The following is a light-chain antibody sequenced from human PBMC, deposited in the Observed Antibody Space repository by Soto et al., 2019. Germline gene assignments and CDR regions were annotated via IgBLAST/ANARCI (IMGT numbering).Light chain of an antibody. CDR2: KAS. J-gene: IGKJ4*01. CDR3: LQYNSYPVT. Sequence: IQMTQSPSTLSASVGDRVTITCRASQSISYWLAWYQQKPGKVPEVLIYKASSLGSGVPPRFSGSGPGTEFTLTISSLQPDDFATYYCLQYNSYPVTFGGGTRVEIK. CDR1: QSISYW. V-gene: IGKV1-5*03.